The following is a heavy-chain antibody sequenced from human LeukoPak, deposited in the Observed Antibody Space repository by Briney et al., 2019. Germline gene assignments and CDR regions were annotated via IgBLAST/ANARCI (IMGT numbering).Heavy chain of an antibody. D-gene: IGHD4-17*01. CDR1: GFSFSRYW. V-gene: IGHV3-7*01. CDR3: ARSDYGDYAPDYYYYMDV. J-gene: IGHJ6*03. CDR2: IKPDGSEI. Sequence: GGSLRLSCEASGFSFSRYWMSWVRQAPLRGLEWVANIKPDGSEIYYVDSVKGRFTISRDNSKNTLYLQMNSLRAEDTAVYYCARSDYGDYAPDYYYYMDVWGKGTTVTVSS.